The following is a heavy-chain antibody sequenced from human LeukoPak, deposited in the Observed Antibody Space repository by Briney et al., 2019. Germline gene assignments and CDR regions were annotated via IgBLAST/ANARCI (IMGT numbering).Heavy chain of an antibody. V-gene: IGHV3-23*01. CDR2: ISGSGDTT. D-gene: IGHD2-15*01. J-gene: IGHJ5*02. Sequence: GGSLRLSCSASGFTFSNYAMSWVRQAPGKGLEWVSSISGSGDTTYYADSVRGRFTISRDKSKNTLYLQMNSLRAEDTALYFCAKYPDCSGGSCYPCGWFDPWGQGTLVTVSS. CDR3: AKYPDCSGGSCYPCGWFDP. CDR1: GFTFSNYA.